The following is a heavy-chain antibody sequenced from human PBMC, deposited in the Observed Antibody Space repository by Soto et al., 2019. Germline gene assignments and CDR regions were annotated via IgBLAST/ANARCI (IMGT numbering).Heavy chain of an antibody. CDR2: ISYDGSNK. J-gene: IGHJ6*02. V-gene: IGHV3-30-3*01. CDR1: GFTFSSYA. CDR3: ASNYEYSSSWYEGMDYYYYGMDV. D-gene: IGHD6-13*01. Sequence: GGSLRLSCAASGFTFSSYAMHWVRQAPGKGLEWVAVISYDGSNKYYADSVKGRFTISRDNSKNTLYLQMNSLRAEDTAVYYCASNYEYSSSWYEGMDYYYYGMDVWGHGTTVTVSS.